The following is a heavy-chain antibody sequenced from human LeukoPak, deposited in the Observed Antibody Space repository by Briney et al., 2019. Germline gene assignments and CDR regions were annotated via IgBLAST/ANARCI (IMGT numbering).Heavy chain of an antibody. CDR1: GFRFDSFY. J-gene: IGHJ4*02. Sequence: GGSLRLSCAASGFRFDSFYMGWIRQVPGKGLDYISLISASGAVPYYSDPVEGRFAISRDNAKNSVCLKMNSMSAEDTAIYYCARSLIVASEDYWGQGTQVIVSS. CDR3: ARSLIVASEDY. CDR2: ISASGAVP. D-gene: IGHD3-22*01. V-gene: IGHV3-11*04.